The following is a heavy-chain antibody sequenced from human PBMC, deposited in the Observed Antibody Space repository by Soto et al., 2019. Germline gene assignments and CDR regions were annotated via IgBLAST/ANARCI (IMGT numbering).Heavy chain of an antibody. Sequence: QVQLQESGPGLVKPSQTLSLTCTVSGGSISSGGYYWSWIRQHPGKGLEWIGYIYYSGSTYYNPSLKSRVTISVDTSKNQFSLKLSSVTAADTAVYYCARVTCSGGSCYSRALDYWGQGTLVTVSS. V-gene: IGHV4-31*03. J-gene: IGHJ4*02. CDR1: GGSISSGGYY. CDR3: ARVTCSGGSCYSRALDY. D-gene: IGHD2-15*01. CDR2: IYYSGST.